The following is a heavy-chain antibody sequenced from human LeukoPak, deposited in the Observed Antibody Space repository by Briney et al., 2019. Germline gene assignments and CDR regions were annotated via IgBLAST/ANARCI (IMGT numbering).Heavy chain of an antibody. D-gene: IGHD5-12*01. V-gene: IGHV3-9*03. CDR1: GFTFDDYA. CDR3: AKGSYSGYDYSRDYFDY. J-gene: IGHJ4*02. Sequence: GGSLRLSCAASGFTFDDYAMHWVRQAPGKGLEWVSGISWNSGSIGYADSVKGRFTISRDNAKNSLYLQMNSLRAEDMALYYCAKGSYSGYDYSRDYFDYWGQGTLVTVSS. CDR2: ISWNSGSI.